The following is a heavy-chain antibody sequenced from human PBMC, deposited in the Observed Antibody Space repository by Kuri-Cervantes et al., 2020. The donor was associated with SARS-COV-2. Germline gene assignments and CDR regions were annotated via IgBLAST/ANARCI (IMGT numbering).Heavy chain of an antibody. CDR1: GFLFSASA. D-gene: IGHD3-3*01. CDR2: VRGKANNYAT. Sequence: VSGFLFSASAIHWVRQGSGKGLEWVGRVRGKANNYATAYAASVKGRFTISRDDSKNMAYLQMNSLKTEDTAVYYCTRDDFWSGYYDYWGQGTLVTVSS. V-gene: IGHV3-73*01. CDR3: TRDDFWSGYYDY. J-gene: IGHJ4*02.